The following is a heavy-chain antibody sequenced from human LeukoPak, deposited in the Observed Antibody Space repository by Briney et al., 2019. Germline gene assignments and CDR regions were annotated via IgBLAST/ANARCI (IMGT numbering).Heavy chain of an antibody. J-gene: IGHJ4*02. Sequence: NASETLSLTCTVSNGSINTYFWTWIRQPPARGLEWIGIINYSETTRYNPSLKSRVTLSVDTSKNLFSLKLDSVTAADTAVYFCARALRSQGAAAGTGYLDSWGQGALVTVSS. V-gene: IGHV4-59*08. CDR2: INYSETT. CDR3: ARALRSQGAAAGTGYLDS. CDR1: NGSINTYF. D-gene: IGHD6-13*01.